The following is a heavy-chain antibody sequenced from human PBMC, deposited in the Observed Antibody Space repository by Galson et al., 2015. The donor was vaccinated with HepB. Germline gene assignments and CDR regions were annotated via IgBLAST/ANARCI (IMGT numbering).Heavy chain of an antibody. Sequence: SLRLSCAASGLTFSNYWMHWVRQVPGKGLVWVSAINGDGSITTYADSVKGRFTISRDNAKNTLYLQMDSLRAEDTAVYYCGSQASLGYWGQGTLVTVSS. CDR2: INGDGSIT. CDR3: GSQASLGY. D-gene: IGHD3-16*01. J-gene: IGHJ4*02. CDR1: GLTFSNYW. V-gene: IGHV3-74*01.